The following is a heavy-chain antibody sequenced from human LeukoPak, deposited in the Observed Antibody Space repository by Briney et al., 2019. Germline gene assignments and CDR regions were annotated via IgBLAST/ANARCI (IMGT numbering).Heavy chain of an antibody. CDR3: ARFGSNGPEFDP. V-gene: IGHV4-59*01. J-gene: IGHJ5*02. CDR2: IYYSGST. CDR1: GGSISSYY. Sequence: PSETLSLTCAVSGGSISSYYWSWIRQPPGKGLEWIGYIYYSGSTNYNPSLKSRVTISVDTSKNQFSLKLSSVTAADTAVYYCARFGSNGPEFDPWGQGTLVTVSS. D-gene: IGHD3-16*01.